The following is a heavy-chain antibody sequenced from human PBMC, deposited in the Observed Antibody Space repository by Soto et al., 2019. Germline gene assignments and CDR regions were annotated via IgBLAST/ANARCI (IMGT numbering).Heavy chain of an antibody. Sequence: GGSLRLSCAASGFTFSSYGMHWVRQAPGKGLEWVAVISYDGSNKYYADSVKGRFTISRDNSKNTLYLQMNSLRAEDTAVFYCAKDPIAAALWSSYFDYWGQGTLVTVSS. V-gene: IGHV3-30*18. CDR3: AKDPIAAALWSSYFDY. CDR1: GFTFSSYG. D-gene: IGHD6-13*01. J-gene: IGHJ4*02. CDR2: ISYDGSNK.